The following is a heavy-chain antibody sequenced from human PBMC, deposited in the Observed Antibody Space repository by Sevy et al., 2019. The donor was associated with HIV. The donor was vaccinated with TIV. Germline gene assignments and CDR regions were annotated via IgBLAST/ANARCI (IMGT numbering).Heavy chain of an antibody. CDR1: GFTFSSYE. Sequence: GGSLRLSCTASGFTFSSYEMNWVRQAPGKGLEWISSITGDSSYMYDADSVKGRFTISRDNAKNSLYLHMNGLRAEDTAVYYCARDRPTLNYHASSGYNYYFDSWGQGTLVTVSS. D-gene: IGHD3-22*01. CDR2: ITGDSSYM. J-gene: IGHJ4*02. V-gene: IGHV3-21*01. CDR3: ARDRPTLNYHASSGYNYYFDS.